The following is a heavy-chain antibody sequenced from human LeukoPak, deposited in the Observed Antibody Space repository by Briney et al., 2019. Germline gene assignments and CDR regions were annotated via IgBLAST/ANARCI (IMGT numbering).Heavy chain of an antibody. CDR1: GFTFSSYS. V-gene: IGHV3-74*01. CDR3: AREGRLLDAFDI. Sequence: GGSLRLSCAASGFTFSSYSMHWVRQAPGKGLEWVSRISSDGSSTSYADSVKGRFTISRDNAKNTLYLQMNSLRAEDTAVYYCAREGRLLDAFDIWGQGTMVTVSS. CDR2: ISSDGSST. J-gene: IGHJ3*02.